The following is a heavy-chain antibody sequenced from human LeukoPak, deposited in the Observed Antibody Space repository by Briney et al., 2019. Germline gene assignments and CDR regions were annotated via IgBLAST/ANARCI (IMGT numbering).Heavy chain of an antibody. V-gene: IGHV3-33*08. Sequence: GGSLRLSCAASGFTFSNYAMPWVRQAPGKGLEWVAVIWYDGSNKYYADSVKGRFTISRDNSKNTLYLQMNSLRAEDTAVYYCARDRRVASLDYWGQGTLVTVSS. J-gene: IGHJ4*02. D-gene: IGHD5-12*01. CDR3: ARDRRVASLDY. CDR2: IWYDGSNK. CDR1: GFTFSNYA.